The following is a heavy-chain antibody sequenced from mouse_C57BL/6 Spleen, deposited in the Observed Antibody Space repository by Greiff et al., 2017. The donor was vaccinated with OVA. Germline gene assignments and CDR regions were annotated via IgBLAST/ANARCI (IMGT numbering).Heavy chain of an antibody. V-gene: IGHV1-69*01. J-gene: IGHJ2*01. Sequence: QVQLKQPGAELVMPGASVKLSCKASGYTFTSYWMHWVKQRPGQGLEWIGEIDPSDSYTNYNQKFKGKSTLTVDKSSSTAYMQLSSLTSEDSAVYYCARTPYYYGSSYVGFDYWGQGTTLTVSS. CDR1: GYTFTSYW. D-gene: IGHD1-1*01. CDR3: ARTPYYYGSSYVGFDY. CDR2: IDPSDSYT.